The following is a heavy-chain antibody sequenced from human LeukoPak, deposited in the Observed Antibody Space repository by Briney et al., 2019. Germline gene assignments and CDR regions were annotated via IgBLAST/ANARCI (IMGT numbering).Heavy chain of an antibody. J-gene: IGHJ6*03. V-gene: IGHV3-53*01. Sequence: GGSLRLSCAASGFTVSSNYMSWVRQAPGKGLEWVSVIYSGGSTYYADSVKGRFTISRDNSKNTLYLQMNSLRAEDTAVYYCARGQSYSSSWYVYYMDVWGKGTTVTISS. CDR3: ARGQSYSSSWYVYYMDV. CDR2: IYSGGST. D-gene: IGHD6-13*01. CDR1: GFTVSSNY.